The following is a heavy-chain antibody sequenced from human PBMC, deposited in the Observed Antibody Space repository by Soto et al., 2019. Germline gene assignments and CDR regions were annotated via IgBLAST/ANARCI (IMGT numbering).Heavy chain of an antibody. J-gene: IGHJ4*02. CDR1: GFTFNSYS. V-gene: IGHV3-21*04. Sequence: GGSLRLSCAVSGFTFNSYSMNWVRQAPGKGLEWVSSISSFSNYMYYTDSVKGRFTISRDNAKNSLFLQMNSLRPEDTALYYCAKDMKWGGMTTIHYFDSWGQGTQVTVSS. D-gene: IGHD4-17*01. CDR3: AKDMKWGGMTTIHYFDS. CDR2: ISSFSNYM.